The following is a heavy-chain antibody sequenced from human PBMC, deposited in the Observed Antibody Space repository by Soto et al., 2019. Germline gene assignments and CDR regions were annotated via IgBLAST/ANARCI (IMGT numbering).Heavy chain of an antibody. CDR3: ARDSIPIHGSGSPNWFDP. CDR1: GYTFTGYY. V-gene: IGHV1-2*04. CDR2: INPNSGGT. D-gene: IGHD3-10*01. J-gene: IGHJ5*02. Sequence: GASVKVSCKASGYTFTGYYMHWVRQAPGQGLEWMGWINPNSGGTNYAQKFQGWVTMTRDTSISTAYMELGRLRSDDTAVYYCARDSIPIHGSGSPNWFDPWGQGTLVTVSS.